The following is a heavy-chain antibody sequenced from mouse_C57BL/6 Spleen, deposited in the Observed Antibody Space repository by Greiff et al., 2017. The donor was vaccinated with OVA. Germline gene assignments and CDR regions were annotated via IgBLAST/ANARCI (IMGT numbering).Heavy chain of an antibody. J-gene: IGHJ2*01. Sequence: VQLQQSGAELARPGASVKLSCKASGYTFTSYGISWVKQRTGQGLEWIGEISPRSGNTYYNEKFKGKATLTADKSSSTAYMELRSLTSEDSAVYFCARSGDYDPFDYWGQGTTLTVSS. CDR1: GYTFTSYG. CDR2: ISPRSGNT. D-gene: IGHD2-4*01. CDR3: ARSGDYDPFDY. V-gene: IGHV1-81*01.